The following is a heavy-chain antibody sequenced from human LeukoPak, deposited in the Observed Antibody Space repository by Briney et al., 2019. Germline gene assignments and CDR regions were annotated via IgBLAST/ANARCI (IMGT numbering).Heavy chain of an antibody. CDR3: AKDAPPIYYDFWSGPYYFDY. D-gene: IGHD3-3*01. V-gene: IGHV4-34*01. CDR1: GGSFSGYY. CDR2: INHSGST. Sequence: SETLSLTCAVYGGSFSGYYWSWIRQPPGKGLEWIGEINHSGSTTYNPSLKSRVTISVDTSKNQFSLNLSSVTAADTAVYYYAKDAPPIYYDFWSGPYYFDYWGQGTLVTVSS. J-gene: IGHJ4*02.